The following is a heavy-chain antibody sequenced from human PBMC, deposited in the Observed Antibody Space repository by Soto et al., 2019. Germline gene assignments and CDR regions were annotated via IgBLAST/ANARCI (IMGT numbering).Heavy chain of an antibody. J-gene: IGHJ3*02. V-gene: IGHV1-2*02. Sequence: SVKVSCKASCYTFTNFGVTWVRQAPGQGLEWMGWINPKSGGTKYTQKFQGRVTMTRDTSINTAYMDLSRVTSDDTAVYYCAREGTGYSAFDIWGQGTMVTVSS. CDR1: CYTFTNFG. CDR3: AREGTGYSAFDI. CDR2: INPKSGGT. D-gene: IGHD3-9*01.